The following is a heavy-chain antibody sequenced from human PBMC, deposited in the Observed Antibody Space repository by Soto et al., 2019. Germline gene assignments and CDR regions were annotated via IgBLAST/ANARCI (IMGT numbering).Heavy chain of an antibody. CDR3: ARHEARGYSYGEATDNWFDP. D-gene: IGHD5-18*01. J-gene: IGHJ5*02. V-gene: IGHV1-18*01. CDR1: GYTFTSYG. CDR2: ISAYNGNT. Sequence: ASVKVSCKASGYTFTSYGISWVRQAPGQGLEWMGWISAYNGNTNYAQKLQGRVTMTTDTSTSTAYMELRSLRSDDTAVYYCARHEARGYSYGEATDNWFDPWGQGTLVTVS.